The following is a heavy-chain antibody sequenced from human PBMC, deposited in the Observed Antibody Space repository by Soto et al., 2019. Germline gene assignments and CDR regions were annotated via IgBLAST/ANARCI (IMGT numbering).Heavy chain of an antibody. D-gene: IGHD3-16*01. CDR3: ARERRVWGRPAHTDY. CDR2: INHSGST. J-gene: IGHJ4*02. CDR1: GGSFSGYY. Sequence: PSETLSLTCAVYGGSFSGYYWSWIRQPPGKGLEWIGEINHSGSTNYNPSLKSRVTISVDTSKNQFSLKLSSVTAADTAVYYCARERRVWGRPAHTDYWGQGTLVTVSS. V-gene: IGHV4-34*01.